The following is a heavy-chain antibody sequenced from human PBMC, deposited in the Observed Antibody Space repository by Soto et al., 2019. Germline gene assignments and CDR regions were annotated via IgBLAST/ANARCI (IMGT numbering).Heavy chain of an antibody. J-gene: IGHJ4*02. CDR1: GYTFTYHG. Sequence: GASVKVSCKASGYTFTYHGITWVRQAPGQGLEWMGWISGYTGNADYAQRFQGRVIMTTDTSTSTAYMEVRSLRSDDTAVYYCVRDRGSSGTLSAYWGQGTLVTVSS. CDR3: VRDRGSSGTLSAY. V-gene: IGHV1-18*01. CDR2: ISGYTGNA. D-gene: IGHD2-15*01.